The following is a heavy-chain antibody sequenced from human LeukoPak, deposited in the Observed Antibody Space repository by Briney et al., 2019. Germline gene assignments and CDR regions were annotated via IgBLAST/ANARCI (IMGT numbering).Heavy chain of an antibody. D-gene: IGHD5-18*01. V-gene: IGHV1-69*13. CDR3: ARVGDTAMVTFDY. CDR1: GGTFSSYA. J-gene: IGHJ4*02. Sequence: VASVKVSCKASGGTFSSYAISWVRQAPGQGLEWMGGIIPIFGTANHAQKFQGRVTITADESTSTAYMELSSLRSEDTAVYYCARVGDTAMVTFDYWGQGTLVTVSS. CDR2: IIPIFGTA.